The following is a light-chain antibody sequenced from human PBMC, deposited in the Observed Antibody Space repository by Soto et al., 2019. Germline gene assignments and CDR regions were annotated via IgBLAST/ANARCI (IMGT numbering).Light chain of an antibody. CDR1: QSVSSN. J-gene: IGKJ5*01. Sequence: ERVMTQSPATLSVSPGERATLSCRASQSVSSNLAWYQQKPGQAPRLFIYGASTRATAIPRSFSGSGSGTEFTLTISSLQSEDFAVYYCQQYDNWPITFGQGTRLEIK. V-gene: IGKV3-15*01. CDR3: QQYDNWPIT. CDR2: GAS.